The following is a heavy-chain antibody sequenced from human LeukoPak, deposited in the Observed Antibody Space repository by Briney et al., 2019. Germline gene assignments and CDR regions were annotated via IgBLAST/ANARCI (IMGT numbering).Heavy chain of an antibody. D-gene: IGHD1-26*01. CDR1: GFALSNHG. CDR3: AKWPGVGAKGDDAFDI. V-gene: IGHV3-30*02. CDR2: MRYDGSNK. J-gene: IGHJ3*02. Sequence: GGSLRLSCAASGFALSNHGMHWVRQPPGKGLEWVAFMRYDGSNKYYADSVKGRFTISRDNSKNTLYLQMNSLRAGDTAVYYCAKWPGVGAKGDDAFDISGQGTMVTVSS.